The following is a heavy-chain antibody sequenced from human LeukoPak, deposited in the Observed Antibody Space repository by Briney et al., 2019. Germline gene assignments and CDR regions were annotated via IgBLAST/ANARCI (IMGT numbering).Heavy chain of an antibody. D-gene: IGHD3-22*01. CDR1: GFTFSSYG. V-gene: IGHV3-30*18. Sequence: PGRSLRLSCAASGFTFSSYGMHWVRQAPGKGLEWVAVISYDGSNKYYADSVKGRFTISRDNSKNTLYLQMNSLRAEDTAVYYCAKGGGITMIGKPSFDYWGQGTLVTVSS. CDR2: ISYDGSNK. CDR3: AKGGGITMIGKPSFDY. J-gene: IGHJ4*02.